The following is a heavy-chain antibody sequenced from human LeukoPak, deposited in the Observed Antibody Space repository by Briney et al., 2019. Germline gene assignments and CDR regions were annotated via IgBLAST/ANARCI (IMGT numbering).Heavy chain of an antibody. Sequence: GGSLRLSCAASGFTFSSYWMSWVRQAPGKGLEWVANIKQDGSEKYYVDSVKGRFTISRDNAKNSLYLQMNSLRAEDTAVYYCARGGGSSWYYYYGMDVWGQGTTVTVPS. CDR1: GFTFSSYW. J-gene: IGHJ6*02. D-gene: IGHD6-13*01. CDR2: IKQDGSEK. V-gene: IGHV3-7*04. CDR3: ARGGGSSWYYYYGMDV.